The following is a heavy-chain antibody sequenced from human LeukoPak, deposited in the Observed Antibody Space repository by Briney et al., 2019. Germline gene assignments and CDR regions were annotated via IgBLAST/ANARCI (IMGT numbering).Heavy chain of an antibody. CDR1: GYTFTSYG. V-gene: IGHV1-18*01. D-gene: IGHD3-10*01. CDR3: ARSMVPENNFDY. Sequence: ASVKVSCKDSGYTFTSYGISWVRQAPGQGLEWVGWISAYNGNTNYAQKLQGRVTMTTDTSTSTAYMELRSLRSDGTAVYYCARSMVPENNFDYWGQGTLVTVSS. J-gene: IGHJ4*02. CDR2: ISAYNGNT.